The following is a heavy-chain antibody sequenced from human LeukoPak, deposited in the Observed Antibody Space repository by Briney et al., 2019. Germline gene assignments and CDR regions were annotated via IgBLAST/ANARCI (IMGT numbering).Heavy chain of an antibody. CDR2: INHSGST. V-gene: IGHV4-34*01. CDR3: AREGIGLLWFGELLSYAFDI. CDR1: GGSFSGYY. J-gene: IGHJ3*02. Sequence: SETLSLTCAVYGGSFSGYYWSWLRQPPGKGLEWIGEINHSGSTNYNPSLKSRVTISVDTSKNQFSLKLSSVTAADTAVYYCAREGIGLLWFGELLSYAFDIWGQGTMVTVSS. D-gene: IGHD3-10*01.